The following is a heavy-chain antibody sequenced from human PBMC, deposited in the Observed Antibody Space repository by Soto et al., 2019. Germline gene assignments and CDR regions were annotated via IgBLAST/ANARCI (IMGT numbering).Heavy chain of an antibody. Sequence: QVQLVESGGGVVQPGRSLRLSCAASGFTFSSYGMQWVRQAPGKGLDWVALIRYDGSNKYYADSVKGRFTISRDNSKNTLYLQMSGLRAEDTAVYYCARDMGYTSGHGFDYWGQGTLVTVSS. CDR3: ARDMGYTSGHGFDY. D-gene: IGHD6-19*01. V-gene: IGHV3-33*01. J-gene: IGHJ4*02. CDR2: IRYDGSNK. CDR1: GFTFSSYG.